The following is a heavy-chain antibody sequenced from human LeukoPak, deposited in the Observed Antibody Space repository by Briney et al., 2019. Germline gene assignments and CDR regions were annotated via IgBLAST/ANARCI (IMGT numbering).Heavy chain of an antibody. Sequence: SETLSLTCTVSGGSISSNNNYWGWIRQPPGKVLEWIGSIYYSGSTYYNPSLKSRVTISVDTSKNQFSLRLSSVTAADTAVYYCARRCSGGSCYPGSFDYWGQGTLVTVSS. CDR3: ARRCSGGSCYPGSFDY. V-gene: IGHV4-39*01. CDR2: IYYSGST. D-gene: IGHD2-15*01. J-gene: IGHJ4*02. CDR1: GGSISSNNNY.